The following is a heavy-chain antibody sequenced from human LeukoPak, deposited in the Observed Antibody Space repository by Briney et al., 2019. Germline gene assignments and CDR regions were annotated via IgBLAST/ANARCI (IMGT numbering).Heavy chain of an antibody. CDR1: GFTFDDYA. V-gene: IGHV3-9*01. D-gene: IGHD3-10*01. CDR3: ARETDATIVLPLFDN. CDR2: ISWNSGSI. Sequence: PGRSLRLSCAASGFTFDDYAMHWVRQAPGKGLEWVSGISWNSGSIGYADSVKGRFTISRDNAKNSLYLQMNSLRVEDTAVYYCARETDATIVLPLFDNWGQGTLVTVSS. J-gene: IGHJ4*02.